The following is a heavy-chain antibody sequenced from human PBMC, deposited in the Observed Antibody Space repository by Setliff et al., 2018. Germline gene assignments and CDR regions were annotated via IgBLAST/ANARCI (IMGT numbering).Heavy chain of an antibody. CDR3: ASDYIPGTTEDVVDY. CDR2: IKSKTDGGTT. J-gene: IGHJ4*02. CDR1: GFTFSNAW. D-gene: IGHD1-20*01. V-gene: IGHV3-15*01. Sequence: GGSLRLSCAASGFTFSNAWMSWVRQAPGKGLEWVGRIKSKTDGGTTDYAAPVKGRFTISRDDSKNTLYLQMNSLRAEDTAVYYCASDYIPGTTEDVVDYWGQGTLVTVSS.